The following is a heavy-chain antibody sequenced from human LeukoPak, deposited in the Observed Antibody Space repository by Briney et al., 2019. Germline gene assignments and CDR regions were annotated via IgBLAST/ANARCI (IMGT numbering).Heavy chain of an antibody. CDR2: IIPILGIA. V-gene: IGHV1-69*04. D-gene: IGHD6-13*01. CDR1: GGTFSSYA. J-gene: IGHJ4*02. Sequence: ASVKVSCKASGGTFSSYAISWVRQAPGQGLEWMGRIIPILGIANYAQKFQGRVTITADKSTSTAYMELSSLRSEDTAVYYCASGKNIAAAGQLDYWGQGTLVTVSS. CDR3: ASGKNIAAAGQLDY.